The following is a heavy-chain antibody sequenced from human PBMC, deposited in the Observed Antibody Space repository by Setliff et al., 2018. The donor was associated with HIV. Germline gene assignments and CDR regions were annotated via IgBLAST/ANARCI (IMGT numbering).Heavy chain of an antibody. CDR2: MKQSLST. CDR3: ARGRVIWGFEPRRPRDGAFDI. Sequence: SETLSLTCAVYGGSFSGYLWSWIRQSPGKGLEWIGEMKQSLSTKYSPSLRGRVIISVDTSKNQFSLKLNSVTAADSAVYYCARGRVIWGFEPRRPRDGAFDIWGQGTTVTVSS. D-gene: IGHD6-6*01. V-gene: IGHV4-34*01. CDR1: GGSFSGYL. J-gene: IGHJ3*02.